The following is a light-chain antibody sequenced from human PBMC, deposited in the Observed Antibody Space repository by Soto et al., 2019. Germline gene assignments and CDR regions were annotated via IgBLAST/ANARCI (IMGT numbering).Light chain of an antibody. CDR3: CSYTTSSTYV. Sequence: LTQPASVSGSPGQSISISCTGTSSDVGGYNYVSWYQQHPGKAPKLMIYDVNNRPSGVSNRFSGSKSGNTASLTISGLQAEDEADYYCCSYTTSSTYVFGTGTKVTVL. V-gene: IGLV2-14*03. J-gene: IGLJ1*01. CDR1: SSDVGGYNY. CDR2: DVN.